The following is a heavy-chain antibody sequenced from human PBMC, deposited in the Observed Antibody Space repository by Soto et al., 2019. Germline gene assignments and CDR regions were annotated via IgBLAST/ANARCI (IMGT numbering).Heavy chain of an antibody. J-gene: IGHJ6*02. V-gene: IGHV1-18*01. CDR3: ARDRGAYGMDV. Sequence: QVQLVQSGAEVKKPGASVKVSCKASGYTFTSYGISWVRQAPGQGLEWMGWISAYNGNTNYAQKLQGRVTMTTDTTTRTADMELGSLRSDDTAGYFCARDRGAYGMDVWGQGTTVTVSS. CDR2: ISAYNGNT. CDR1: GYTFTSYG.